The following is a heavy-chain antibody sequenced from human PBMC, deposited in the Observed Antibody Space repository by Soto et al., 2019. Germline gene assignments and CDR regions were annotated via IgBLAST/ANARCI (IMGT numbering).Heavy chain of an antibody. D-gene: IGHD3-10*01. V-gene: IGHV1-8*01. CDR2: MNPNSGNT. J-gene: IGHJ6*02. CDR1: GYTLTSYV. CDR3: ARGVMVRGVACHGMDV. Sequence: QVQLVQSGAEVKKPGASVKVSCKASGYTLTSYVINWVRQATGQGLEWMGWMNPNSGNTGPVQKFPGRVTVTRNTSISTANMELSSLRTEDTAVYYCARGVMVRGVACHGMDVWGQGTTVTVSS.